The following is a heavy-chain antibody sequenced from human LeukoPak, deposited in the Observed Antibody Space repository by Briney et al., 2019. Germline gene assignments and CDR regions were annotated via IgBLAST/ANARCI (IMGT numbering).Heavy chain of an antibody. CDR1: GFTFSSYN. Sequence: GGSLRLSCAASGFTFSSYNMNWVRQAPGKGLEWVSSISSGSSYIYYADSVKGRFTISRDNAKNSLYLQMNSLRAEDTAVYYCARHDYVWGSYRPYYFDYWGQGTLVTVSS. D-gene: IGHD3-16*02. J-gene: IGHJ4*02. CDR2: ISSGSSYI. V-gene: IGHV3-21*01. CDR3: ARHDYVWGSYRPYYFDY.